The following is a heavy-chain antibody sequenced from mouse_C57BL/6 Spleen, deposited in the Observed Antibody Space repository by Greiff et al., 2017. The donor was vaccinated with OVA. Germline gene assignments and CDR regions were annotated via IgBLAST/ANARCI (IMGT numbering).Heavy chain of an antibody. J-gene: IGHJ3*01. Sequence: VKLQQPGAELVKPGASVKLSCKASGYTFTRYWMQWVKQRPGQGLEWIGEIDPSDSYTNYNQKFKGKATLTVDTSSSTAYMQLSSLTSEDSAVYYCASWDRFAYWGQGTLVTVSA. CDR2: IDPSDSYT. CDR1: GYTFTRYW. CDR3: ASWDRFAY. V-gene: IGHV1-50*01. D-gene: IGHD4-1*01.